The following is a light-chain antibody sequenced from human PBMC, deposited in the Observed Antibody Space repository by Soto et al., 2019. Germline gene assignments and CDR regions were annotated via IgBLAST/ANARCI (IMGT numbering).Light chain of an antibody. V-gene: IGKV3-20*01. CDR1: QSVSGSY. CDR2: GTS. Sequence: EIVLTQSPGTLSLSPGERATLSCRASQSVSGSYLAWYQQKPGQPPRLLIFGTSTRATGIPDKFIGSGSGTDFTLTIRRLEPEDFAVYYCQQYGRSPFNFGPGTKVDIQ. CDR3: QQYGRSPFN. J-gene: IGKJ3*01.